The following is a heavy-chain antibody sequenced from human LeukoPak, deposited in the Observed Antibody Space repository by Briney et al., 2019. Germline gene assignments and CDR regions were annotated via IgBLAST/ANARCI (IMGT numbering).Heavy chain of an antibody. Sequence: GGSLRLSCAASGFTFSIAWMSWVRQAPGKGLERVGLIKSKTDGETTDYAAPVKGRFTISRDDSKNTLYLQMNSLKTDDTAVYYCTIVGYCTTGCSVHYLWGQGTLVTVSS. V-gene: IGHV3-15*01. CDR2: IKSKTDGETT. CDR1: GFTFSIAW. D-gene: IGHD2-2*01. CDR3: TIVGYCTTGCSVHYL. J-gene: IGHJ4*02.